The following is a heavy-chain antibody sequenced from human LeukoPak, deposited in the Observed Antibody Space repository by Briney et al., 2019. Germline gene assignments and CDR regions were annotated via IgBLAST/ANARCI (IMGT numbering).Heavy chain of an antibody. CDR1: GYTFTSYD. D-gene: IGHD5-18*01. CDR2: MNPNSGNT. V-gene: IGHV1-8*01. Sequence: GASVKGSCKASGYTFTSYDINWVRQATGQGLEWMGWMNPNSGNTGYAQKFQGRVTMTRNTSISTAYMELSSLRSEDTAVYYCARHRGYSYGFNPDYWGQGTLVTVSS. CDR3: ARHRGYSYGFNPDY. J-gene: IGHJ4*02.